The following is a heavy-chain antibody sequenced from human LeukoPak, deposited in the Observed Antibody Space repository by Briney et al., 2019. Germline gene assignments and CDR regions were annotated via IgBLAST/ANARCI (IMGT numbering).Heavy chain of an antibody. CDR3: ASNYYDFWRDYCSSPYYRDV. CDR1: VFIFRRYW. V-gene: IGHV3-7*01. D-gene: IGHD3-3*01. Sequence: GVSLTLSCAASVFIFRRYWLIWVRQAPGKGLEGVANIKQDGCEKYYVDSAEGRFTISRDNAKNSLYLQMNSLRAEDTAVYYCASNYYDFWRDYCSSPYYRDVWGKGTTVTVSS. J-gene: IGHJ6*03. CDR2: IKQDGCEK.